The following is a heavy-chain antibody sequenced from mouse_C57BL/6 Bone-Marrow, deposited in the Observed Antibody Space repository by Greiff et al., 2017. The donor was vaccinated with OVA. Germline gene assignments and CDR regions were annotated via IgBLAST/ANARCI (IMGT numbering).Heavy chain of an antibody. D-gene: IGHD1-1*01. CDR1: GFSLTSYG. CDR2: IWSGGST. Sequence: VKLVESGPGLVQPSQCLSITCTVSGFSLTSYGVHWVRQSPGKGLEWLGVIWSGGSTDYNAAFISRLSISKDNSKSQVFFKMNSLQADDTAIYYCARRFYYYGSSYDYAMDYWGQGTSVTVSS. CDR3: ARRFYYYGSSYDYAMDY. J-gene: IGHJ4*01. V-gene: IGHV2-2*01.